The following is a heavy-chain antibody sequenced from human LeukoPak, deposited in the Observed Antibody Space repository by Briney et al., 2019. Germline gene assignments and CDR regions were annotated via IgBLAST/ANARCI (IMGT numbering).Heavy chain of an antibody. CDR1: GFTFSSYG. V-gene: IGHV3-30*02. CDR2: IRYDGSNK. J-gene: IGHJ4*02. D-gene: IGHD3-9*01. CDR3: AKDYDILTGYYDKALFDY. Sequence: GGSLRLSCAASGFTFSSYGMHWVRQAPGKGLEWVAFIRYDGSNKYYADSVKGRFTISRDNSKNTLYLQMNSLRAEDTAVYYCAKDYDILTGYYDKALFDYWGQGTLVTVSS.